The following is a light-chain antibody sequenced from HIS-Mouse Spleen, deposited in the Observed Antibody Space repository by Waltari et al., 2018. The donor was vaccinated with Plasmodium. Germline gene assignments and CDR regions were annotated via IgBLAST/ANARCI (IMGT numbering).Light chain of an antibody. V-gene: IGLV3-10*01. CDR1: AFATKY. CDR2: EDS. Sequence: SYELTQPPSVSVSPGQTPRITCSGDAFATKYAYWYQQKSGQAPVLVIYEDSKRPSGIPERFSGSSSGTMATLTISGAQVEDEADYYCYSTDSSGNHRVFGGGTKLTVL. J-gene: IGLJ3*02. CDR3: YSTDSSGNHRV.